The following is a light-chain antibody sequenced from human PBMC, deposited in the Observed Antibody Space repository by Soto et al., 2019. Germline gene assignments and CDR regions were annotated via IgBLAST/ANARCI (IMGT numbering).Light chain of an antibody. V-gene: IGKV1-5*01. CDR1: QNISTY. Sequence: DIQITQSPSSLSASVVDTVTITCRASQNISTYLGWYQQKPGKAPKRLIYEASNLTTGVPSRFSGSGSGTDFTLTISSLQPDDFATYYCQQYNSYSEAFGQGTKVDI. J-gene: IGKJ1*01. CDR3: QQYNSYSEA. CDR2: EAS.